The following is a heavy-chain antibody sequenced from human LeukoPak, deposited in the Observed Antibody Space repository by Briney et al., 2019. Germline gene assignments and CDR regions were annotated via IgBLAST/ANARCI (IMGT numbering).Heavy chain of an antibody. D-gene: IGHD5-18*01. J-gene: IGHJ4*02. Sequence: QTGGSLRLSCASSGFTFNTYGMHWVRQAPGKGLEWVAVIWYDGSNKYYADSVKGRFTISRDNSKNTLYLQMNSLRAEATAVYYCARAFWVDTAMVPDYWGRGTLVTVSS. CDR3: ARAFWVDTAMVPDY. V-gene: IGHV3-33*01. CDR2: IWYDGSNK. CDR1: GFTFNTYG.